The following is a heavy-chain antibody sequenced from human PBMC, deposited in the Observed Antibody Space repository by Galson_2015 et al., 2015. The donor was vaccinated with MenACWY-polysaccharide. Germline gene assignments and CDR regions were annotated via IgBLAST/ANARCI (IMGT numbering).Heavy chain of an antibody. CDR1: GFAFSTSA. CDR2: ISGSGGNT. D-gene: IGHD2/OR15-2a*01. CDR3: AKARVITDGSDAFDY. V-gene: IGHV3-23*01. J-gene: IGHJ4*02. Sequence: SLRLSCAASGFAFSTSAMNWVRQAPGQGLEWISSISGSGGNTNFADSVRGRFTTSRDNSKNTLFLHMNSLRADDTALYYCAKARVITDGSDAFDYWGQGTLVTVSS.